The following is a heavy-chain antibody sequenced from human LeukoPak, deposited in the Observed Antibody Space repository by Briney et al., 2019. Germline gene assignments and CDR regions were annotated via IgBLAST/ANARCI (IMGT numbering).Heavy chain of an antibody. CDR3: AKDHCSRPSCYEGNAYYYYGMDV. CDR1: GFAFRSYA. Sequence: PGGALTLSCAASGFAFRSYAMSWVRQAPGKGLEWVSAISGSGGSPYYADSVQGRFSIFRENSKHTLYLQMNSLRAEDTAVYYCAKDHCSRPSCYEGNAYYYYGMDVWGQGTTVTVSS. CDR2: ISGSGGSP. V-gene: IGHV3-23*01. J-gene: IGHJ6*02. D-gene: IGHD2-2*01.